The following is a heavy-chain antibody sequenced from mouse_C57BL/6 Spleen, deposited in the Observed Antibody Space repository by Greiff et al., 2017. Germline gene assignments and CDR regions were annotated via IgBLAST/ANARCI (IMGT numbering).Heavy chain of an antibody. V-gene: IGHV1-52*01. J-gene: IGHJ3*01. CDR1: GYTFTSYW. CDR3: AREGTGTDY. Sequence: QVQLQQSGAELVRPGSSVKLSCKASGYTFTSYWMHWVKQRPIQGLEWIGNIDPSDSETHYNQKFKDKATLTVDKSSSTAYMQLSSLTSEDSAVYYCAREGTGTDYWGQGTLVTVSA. D-gene: IGHD4-1*01. CDR2: IDPSDSET.